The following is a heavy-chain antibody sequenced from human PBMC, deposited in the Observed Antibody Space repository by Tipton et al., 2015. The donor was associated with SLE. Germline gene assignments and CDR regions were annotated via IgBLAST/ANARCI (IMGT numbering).Heavy chain of an antibody. D-gene: IGHD3-3*01. CDR1: GYAFTTYY. V-gene: IGHV1-46*01. Sequence: QLVQSGAEVKKPGASVKVSCKASGYAFTTYYIHWVRQAPGQGLEWMGIINPSGDSTNYAQRFQGRVTMTRDTSTSTVYMELSSLRSEDTAVYYCARGSLVTTYYEFWTSPGWFDPWGQGTLVPVST. CDR2: INPSGDST. J-gene: IGHJ5*02. CDR3: ARGSLVTTYYEFWTSPGWFDP.